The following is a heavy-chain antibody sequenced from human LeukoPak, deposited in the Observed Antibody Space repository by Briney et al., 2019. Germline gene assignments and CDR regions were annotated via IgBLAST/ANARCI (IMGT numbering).Heavy chain of an antibody. CDR3: ARDGYGDYLFDY. J-gene: IGHJ4*02. D-gene: IGHD4-17*01. Sequence: PGGSLRLSCAASGFTFDDYGMSWVRQAPGKGLEWVSSISSSSYIYYADSVKGRFTISRDNAKNSLYLQMNSLRAEDTAVYYCARDGYGDYLFDYWGQGTLVTVSS. CDR2: ISSSSYI. CDR1: GFTFDDYG. V-gene: IGHV3-69-1*01.